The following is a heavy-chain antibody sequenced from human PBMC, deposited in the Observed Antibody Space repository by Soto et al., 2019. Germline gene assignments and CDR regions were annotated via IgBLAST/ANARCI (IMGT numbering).Heavy chain of an antibody. Sequence: GGSLRLSCATSGFTFSGFAMSWARQAPGKGLEWVSSISGSGTSTYYADSVKGRFTISRDSSKNTLYLQMNSLRAEDTAVYHCAKGENYYGSTNYPAFDYWGQGTLVTVSS. D-gene: IGHD3-10*01. CDR1: GFTFSGFA. CDR2: ISGSGTST. V-gene: IGHV3-23*01. CDR3: AKGENYYGSTNYPAFDY. J-gene: IGHJ4*02.